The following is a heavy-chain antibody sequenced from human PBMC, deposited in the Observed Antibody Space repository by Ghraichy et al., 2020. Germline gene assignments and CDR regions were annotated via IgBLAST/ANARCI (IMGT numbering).Heavy chain of an antibody. D-gene: IGHD6-6*01. J-gene: IGHJ4*02. CDR1: GGSFSGYY. CDR3: ARWGSSSSGLDY. Sequence: SETLSLTCAVYGGSFSGYYWSWIRQPPGKGLEWIGEINHSGSTNYNPSLKSRVTISVDTSKNQFSLKLSSVTAADTAVYYRARWGSSSSGLDYWGQGTMVTVS. V-gene: IGHV4-34*01. CDR2: INHSGST.